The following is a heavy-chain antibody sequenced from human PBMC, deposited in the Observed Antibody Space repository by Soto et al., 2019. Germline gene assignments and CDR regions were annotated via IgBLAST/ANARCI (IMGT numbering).Heavy chain of an antibody. CDR1: GYSFSNHW. D-gene: IGHD3-10*01. CDR2: IYPRDSDT. J-gene: IGHJ6*02. CDR3: ARHYGPESEPGYYFGMDV. V-gene: IGHV5-51*01. Sequence: GESLKISCQGSGYSFSNHWVAWVRQMPGRGLEWMGVIYPRDSDTRYNPSFEGQVTMSADKSINTAYLQWSRLKASDTATYYCARHYGPESEPGYYFGMDVWGQGTTVTVSS.